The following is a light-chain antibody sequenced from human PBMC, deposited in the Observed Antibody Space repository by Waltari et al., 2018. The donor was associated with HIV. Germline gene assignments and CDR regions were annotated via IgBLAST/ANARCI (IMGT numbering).Light chain of an antibody. CDR3: TTWDSSLSALV. Sequence: QSVLTQPPSVSAAPGQTVTISCSGSNSNIGSNYVCWYRHVPGTAPKLVMYDEDQRPSGIVDRVSASKSGTSANLDITGLQTGDEADYYCTTWDSSLSALVFGGGTKLTVL. V-gene: IGLV1-51*01. J-gene: IGLJ2*01. CDR1: NSNIGSNY. CDR2: DED.